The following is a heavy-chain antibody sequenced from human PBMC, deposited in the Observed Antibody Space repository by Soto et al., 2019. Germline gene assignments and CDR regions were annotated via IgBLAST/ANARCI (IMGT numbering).Heavy chain of an antibody. V-gene: IGHV3-7*01. Sequence: GGSLRLSCAASGFTFSSYWMTWVRQAPAKGLEWVANIKKDGSQTWYVDSVKGRSTISKDNAKNSLYLQMNSLRPEDTAVYFCARGPGWLTDYWGQGTPVTVSS. CDR3: ARGPGWLTDY. CDR2: IKKDGSQT. CDR1: GFTFSSYW. J-gene: IGHJ4*02. D-gene: IGHD3-9*01.